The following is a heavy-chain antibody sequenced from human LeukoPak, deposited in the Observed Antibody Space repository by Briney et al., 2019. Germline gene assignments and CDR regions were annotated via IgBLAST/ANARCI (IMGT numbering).Heavy chain of an antibody. Sequence: GGSLRLSCAASGFTFSSYWMHWVRQAPGKGLVWVSRINSDGSSTSYADSVKVRFTISRDNAKNSLYLQMNSLRAEDTAVYYCARAGDSSGYHLDYWGQGTLVTVSS. D-gene: IGHD3-22*01. CDR2: INSDGSST. CDR3: ARAGDSSGYHLDY. V-gene: IGHV3-74*01. CDR1: GFTFSSYW. J-gene: IGHJ4*02.